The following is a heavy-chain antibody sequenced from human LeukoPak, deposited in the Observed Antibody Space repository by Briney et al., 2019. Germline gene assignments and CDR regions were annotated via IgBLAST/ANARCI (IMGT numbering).Heavy chain of an antibody. V-gene: IGHV3-23*01. CDR3: AKDLRYCSSTICYYSGMNV. CDR1: GFTFSTSA. CDR2: ISGSGDTK. D-gene: IGHD2-21*01. J-gene: IGHJ6*02. Sequence: GGSLRLSCAASGFTFSTSAMNWVRQVPGKGLEWLAAISGSGDTKYHADSVKGRFTISRDNSKNTLYLQMNSLRADDTAVYFCAKDLRYCSSTICYYSGMNVWGQGTTVTVSS.